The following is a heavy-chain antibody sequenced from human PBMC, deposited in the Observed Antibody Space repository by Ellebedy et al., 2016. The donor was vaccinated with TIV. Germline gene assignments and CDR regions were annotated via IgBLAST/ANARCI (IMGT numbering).Heavy chain of an antibody. CDR2: ISYDGSNK. CDR1: GFTFSSYA. V-gene: IGHV3-30-3*01. D-gene: IGHD3-3*01. J-gene: IGHJ5*02. CDR3: ARGWSGVVALQGWFNP. Sequence: GGSLRLSXAASGFTFSSYAMHWVRQAPGKGLEWVAVISYDGSNKYYADSVKGRFTISRDNAKNSLYLQMNSLRAEDTAVYYCARGWSGVVALQGWFNPWGQGTLVTVSS.